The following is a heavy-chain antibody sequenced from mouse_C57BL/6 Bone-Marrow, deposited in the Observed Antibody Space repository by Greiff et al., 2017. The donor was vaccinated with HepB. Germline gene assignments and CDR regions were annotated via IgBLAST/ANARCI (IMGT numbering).Heavy chain of an antibody. D-gene: IGHD1-1*01. Sequence: EVQLQESGAGLVRPGASVKLSCTASGFNIKDYYMHWVKQRPEQGLEWIGRIDPEDGDTEYAPKFQGKATMTADTSSNTAYLQLSSLTSEDTAVYYCTTDYYGSSSYFDYWGQGTTLTVSS. J-gene: IGHJ2*01. CDR3: TTDYYGSSSYFDY. V-gene: IGHV14-1*01. CDR1: GFNIKDYY. CDR2: IDPEDGDT.